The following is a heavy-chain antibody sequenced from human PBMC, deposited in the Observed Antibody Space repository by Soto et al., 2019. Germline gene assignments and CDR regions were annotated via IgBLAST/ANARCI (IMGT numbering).Heavy chain of an antibody. V-gene: IGHV3-11*01. J-gene: IGHJ2*01. CDR1: GFTFSDYY. D-gene: IGHD2-15*01. CDR2: ISSSGSTI. Sequence: GGSLRLSCAASGFTFSDYYVSWIRQAPGKGLEWVSYISSSGSTIYYADSVKGRFTISRDNAKNSLYLQMNSLRAEDTAVYYCARAGGYCSGGSCYSRNWYFDLWGRGTLVTVSS. CDR3: ARAGGYCSGGSCYSRNWYFDL.